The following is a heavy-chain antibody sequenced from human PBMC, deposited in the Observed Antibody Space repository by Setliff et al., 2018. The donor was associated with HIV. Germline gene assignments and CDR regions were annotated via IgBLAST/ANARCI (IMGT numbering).Heavy chain of an antibody. CDR1: GFDFSTYS. Sequence: GSLRLSCAASGFDFSTYSMHWVRQAPGKGLEWVAFISSSGRHIKYADSVKGRFTISRDNAKDSLYLQMGSLRVDDTAAYYCARDLTGAAYWGQGTPVTVSS. CDR3: ARDLTGAAY. D-gene: IGHD7-27*01. J-gene: IGHJ4*02. CDR2: ISSSGRHI. V-gene: IGHV3-21*06.